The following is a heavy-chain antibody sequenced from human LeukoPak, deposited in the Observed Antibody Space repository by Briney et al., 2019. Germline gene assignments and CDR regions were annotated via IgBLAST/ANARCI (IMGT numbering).Heavy chain of an antibody. D-gene: IGHD2-15*01. CDR3: ARDRSGEKGAFDI. J-gene: IGHJ3*02. CDR1: GGTFSSYA. Sequence: SVKVSCKASGGTFSSYAISWVRQAPGQELEWMGRIIPILGIANYAQKFQGRVTITADKSTSTAYMELSSLRSEDTAVYYCARDRSGEKGAFDIWGQGTMVTVSS. V-gene: IGHV1-69*04. CDR2: IIPILGIA.